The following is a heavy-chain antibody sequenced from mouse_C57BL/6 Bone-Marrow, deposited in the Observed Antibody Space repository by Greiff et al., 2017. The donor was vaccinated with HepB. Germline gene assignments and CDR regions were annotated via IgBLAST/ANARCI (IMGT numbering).Heavy chain of an antibody. CDR2: INPYNGDT. D-gene: IGHD2-2*01. CDR3: ARCYYGYDYYAMDY. J-gene: IGHJ4*01. CDR1: GYSFTGYF. Sequence: VQLQQSGPELVKPGDSVKISCKASGYSFTGYFMNWVMQSHGKSLEWIGRINPYNGDTFYNQKFKGKATLTVDKSSSTAHMELRSLTSEDSAVYYCARCYYGYDYYAMDYWGQGTSVTVSS. V-gene: IGHV1-20*01.